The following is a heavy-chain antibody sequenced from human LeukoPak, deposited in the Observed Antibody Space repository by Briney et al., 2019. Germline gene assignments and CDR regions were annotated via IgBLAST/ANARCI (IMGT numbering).Heavy chain of an antibody. Sequence: GASVKVSCKAAGYTFTDYFMNWVRQATGQGLELMGWTNTNTGNPTYAQGFTGRFVFSLDTSVSTAYLQISSLKAEDTAVYYCATRGGHWGDLVHYWGQGTLVTVSS. J-gene: IGHJ4*02. CDR1: GYTFTDYF. CDR2: TNTNTGNP. V-gene: IGHV7-4-1*02. CDR3: ATRGGHWGDLVHY. D-gene: IGHD7-27*01.